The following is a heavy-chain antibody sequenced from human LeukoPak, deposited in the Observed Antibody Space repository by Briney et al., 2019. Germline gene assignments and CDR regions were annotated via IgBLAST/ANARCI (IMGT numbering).Heavy chain of an antibody. Sequence: SETLSLTCTVSGGSISSYYWSWIRQHPGKGLEWIGYIYYSGSTYYNPSLKSRVTISVDTSKNQFSLKLSSVTAADTAVYYCARGDSSGWYYFDYWGQGTLVTVSS. CDR2: IYYSGST. D-gene: IGHD6-19*01. J-gene: IGHJ4*02. V-gene: IGHV4-59*06. CDR1: GGSISSYY. CDR3: ARGDSSGWYYFDY.